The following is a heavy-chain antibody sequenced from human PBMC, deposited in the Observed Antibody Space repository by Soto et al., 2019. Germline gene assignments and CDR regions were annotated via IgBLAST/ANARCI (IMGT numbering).Heavy chain of an antibody. CDR3: ARDGXDSSSPGASYYYYGMDV. CDR1: GYTFTSYY. V-gene: IGHV1-46*01. J-gene: IGHJ6*02. CDR2: INPSGGST. D-gene: IGHD6-6*01. Sequence: GASVKVSCKASGYTFTSYYMHWVRQAPGQGLEWMGIINPSGGSTSYAQKFQGRVTMTRDTSTSTVYMELSSLRSEDTAVYYCARDGXDSSSPGASYYYYGMDVWGQGTTVTVSS.